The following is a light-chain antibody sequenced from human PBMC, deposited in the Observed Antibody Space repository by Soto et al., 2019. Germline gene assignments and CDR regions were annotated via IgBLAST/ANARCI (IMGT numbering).Light chain of an antibody. CDR1: QSVAGD. CDR2: AAS. CDR3: QQYNKWPLT. J-gene: IGKJ4*01. V-gene: IGKV3-15*01. Sequence: EIVLTQSPVTLSVSPGEGATLSCRASQSVAGDLAWYQQTPGQVPRLLIYAASTRATGIPARFSGSGSGTDFTLTISSLQSEDFAVHYCQQYNKWPLTFGGGTKVDIK.